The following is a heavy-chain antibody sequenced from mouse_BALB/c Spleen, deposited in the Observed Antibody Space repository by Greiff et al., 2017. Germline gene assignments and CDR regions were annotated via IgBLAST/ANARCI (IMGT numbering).Heavy chain of an antibody. D-gene: IGHD1-1*01. CDR1: GFTFSSYA. CDR3: ERDYGSSWCAY. J-gene: IGHJ3*01. V-gene: IGHV5-9-4*01. CDR2: ISSGGSYT. Sequence: EVQVVESGGGLVKPGGSLKLSCAASGFTFSSYAMSWVRQSPEKRLEWVAEISSGGSYTYYPDTVTGRFTISRDNAKNTLYLEMSSLRSEDTAMYYCERDYGSSWCAYWGQGTLVTVSA.